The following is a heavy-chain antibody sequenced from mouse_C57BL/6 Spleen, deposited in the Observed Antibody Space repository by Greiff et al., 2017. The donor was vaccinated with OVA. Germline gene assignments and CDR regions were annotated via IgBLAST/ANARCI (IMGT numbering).Heavy chain of an antibody. CDR3: ARETVVAGDYYAMDD. D-gene: IGHD1-1*01. CDR2: INPYNGGT. J-gene: IGHJ4*01. CDR1: GYTFTDYY. V-gene: IGHV1-19*01. Sequence: VQLQQSGPVLVKPGASVKMSCKASGYTFTDYYMNWVKQSHGKSLEWIGVINPYNGGTSYNQKFKGKATLTVDKSSSTAYMELNSLTSEDSAVYYCARETVVAGDYYAMDDWGQGTSVTVSS.